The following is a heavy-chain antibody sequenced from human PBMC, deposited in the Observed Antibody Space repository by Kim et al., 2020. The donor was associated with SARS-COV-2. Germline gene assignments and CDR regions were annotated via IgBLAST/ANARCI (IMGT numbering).Heavy chain of an antibody. CDR3: AKDGYPGVGARIDY. V-gene: IGHV3-30*02. Sequence: AHSVKGRFTDARDNSKNTVYLHVNSRRAEDTAVYYCAKDGYPGVGARIDYWGQGTLVTVSS. D-gene: IGHD1-26*01. J-gene: IGHJ4*02.